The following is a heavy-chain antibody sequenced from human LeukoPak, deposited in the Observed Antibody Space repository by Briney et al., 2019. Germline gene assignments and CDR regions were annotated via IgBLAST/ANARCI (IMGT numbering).Heavy chain of an antibody. J-gene: IGHJ2*01. Sequence: SETLSRTCTVSGGSISSYYWSWIRQPPGKGLEWIGYIYYSGSTNYNPSLKSRVTISVDTSKNQFSLRLSSVTAADTAVYYCAGSGSGSYYSPWYFDLWGRGTLVTVSS. CDR2: IYYSGST. V-gene: IGHV4-59*01. CDR1: GGSISSYY. CDR3: AGSGSGSYYSPWYFDL. D-gene: IGHD3-10*01.